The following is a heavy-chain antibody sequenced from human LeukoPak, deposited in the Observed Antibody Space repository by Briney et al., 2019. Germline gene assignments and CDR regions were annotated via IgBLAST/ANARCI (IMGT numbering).Heavy chain of an antibody. D-gene: IGHD5-24*01. V-gene: IGHV3-7*04. CDR2: IKQDGSKK. CDR3: TRVGYIDEGIDY. J-gene: IGHJ4*02. Sequence: PGGSLRLSCVASGFPFSSYWMTWVRQAPGKGLEWVANIKQDGSKKSYVDSVKGRFTISRDNAKNSLHQQMNSLRAEDTAIYYCTRVGYIDEGIDYWGQGTLVTVSS. CDR1: GFPFSSYW.